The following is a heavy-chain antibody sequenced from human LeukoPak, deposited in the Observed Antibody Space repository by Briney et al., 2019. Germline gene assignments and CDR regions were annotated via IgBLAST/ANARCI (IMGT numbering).Heavy chain of an antibody. V-gene: IGHV4-34*01. CDR1: GGSFSGYY. Sequence: SETLSLTCAVYGGSFSGYYWSWIRQPPGKGLEWIGEINHSGSTNYNPSLKSRVTISVDTSKNQFSLKLSSVTAADTAVYYCAGAYLVVVVAARNYYYGMDVWGQGTTVTVSS. D-gene: IGHD2-15*01. CDR2: INHSGST. CDR3: AGAYLVVVVAARNYYYGMDV. J-gene: IGHJ6*02.